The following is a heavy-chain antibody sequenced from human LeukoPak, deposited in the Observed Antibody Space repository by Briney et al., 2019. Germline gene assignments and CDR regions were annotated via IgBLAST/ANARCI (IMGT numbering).Heavy chain of an antibody. V-gene: IGHV3-30*02. CDR2: IRYDGSDK. CDR3: AKVDGYCSSTSCYSHWGFDY. J-gene: IGHJ4*02. D-gene: IGHD2-2*02. CDR1: GFTFSSYG. Sequence: PGGSLRLSCAASGFTFSSYGMHWVRQAPGKGLGWVAFIRYDGSDKYYADSVKGRFTISRDDSRTTLYLQMNSLRAEDTAVYYCAKVDGYCSSTSCYSHWGFDYWGQGTLVTVSS.